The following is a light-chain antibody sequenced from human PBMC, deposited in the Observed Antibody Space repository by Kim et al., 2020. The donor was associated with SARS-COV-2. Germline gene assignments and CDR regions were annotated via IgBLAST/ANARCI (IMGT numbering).Light chain of an antibody. CDR3: TSYTSSITWV. V-gene: IGLV2-14*04. J-gene: IGLJ3*02. CDR2: AVS. Sequence: GQSITMSCTGTRSDVGGYNYVSWYQQHPGKAPKLMLYAVSKRPSGVSNRFSASKSGNTASLTISGLQAEDEADYYCTSYTSSITWVFGGGTKLTVL. CDR1: RSDVGGYNY.